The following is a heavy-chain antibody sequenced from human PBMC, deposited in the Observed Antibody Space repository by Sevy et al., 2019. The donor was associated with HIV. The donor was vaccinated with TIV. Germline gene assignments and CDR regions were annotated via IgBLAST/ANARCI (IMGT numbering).Heavy chain of an antibody. V-gene: IGHV3-21*01. Sequence: GGSLRLSCAASGFTFSSYSMNWVRQAPGKGLEWVSFISTGSGYIYYADAVKGRVTISRDNAKNSLYLQMNSLRAEDTAVYYCARVFGDGYNFYAFDIWGQGTMVTVSS. CDR1: GFTFSSYS. CDR3: ARVFGDGYNFYAFDI. J-gene: IGHJ3*02. D-gene: IGHD5-12*01. CDR2: ISTGSGYI.